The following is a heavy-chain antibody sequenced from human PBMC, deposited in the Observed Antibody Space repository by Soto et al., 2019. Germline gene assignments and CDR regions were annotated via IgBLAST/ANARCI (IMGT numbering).Heavy chain of an antibody. V-gene: IGHV5-51*01. Sequence: EVQLVQSGAEVKKPGESLKISCKGSGYSFTSYWIGWVRQMPGKGLEWMGIIYPGDSDTRYSPSFQGQVTISADKSISTAYLQWSSLKASDTAMYYCARHRFGDDPMYYYYGMDVWGQGTTVTVSS. CDR3: ARHRFGDDPMYYYYGMDV. J-gene: IGHJ6*02. D-gene: IGHD3-10*01. CDR2: IYPGDSDT. CDR1: GYSFTSYW.